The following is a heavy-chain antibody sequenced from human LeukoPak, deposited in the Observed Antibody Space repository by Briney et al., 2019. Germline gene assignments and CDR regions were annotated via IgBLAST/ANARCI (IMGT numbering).Heavy chain of an antibody. D-gene: IGHD5-12*01. J-gene: IGHJ4*02. CDR1: GFTFSSYW. V-gene: IGHV3-74*03. CDR2: INSNGSSI. Sequence: GGSLRPSCAASGFTFSSYWMHWVRRAPGKGLVWVSRINSNGSSITYADSVKGRFTISRDNAKNTLYLQMNSLRVEDTAVYYCAREGRVSGYDIDGWGQGTLVTVSS. CDR3: AREGRVSGYDIDG.